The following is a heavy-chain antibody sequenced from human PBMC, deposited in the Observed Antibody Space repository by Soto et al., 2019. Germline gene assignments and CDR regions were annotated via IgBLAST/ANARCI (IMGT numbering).Heavy chain of an antibody. CDR2: IYPGDSDT. D-gene: IGHD3-3*01. CDR3: ARQASTIFGVVKDYYYYYGMDV. CDR1: GYSVTSYW. V-gene: IGHV5-51*01. Sequence: GESLKISGKGSGYSVTSYWSGWVRQMPGKGLEWMGIIYPGDSDTRYSPSFQGQVTISADKSISTAYLQWSSLKASDTAMYYCARQASTIFGVVKDYYYYYGMDVWGQGTTVTVSS. J-gene: IGHJ6*02.